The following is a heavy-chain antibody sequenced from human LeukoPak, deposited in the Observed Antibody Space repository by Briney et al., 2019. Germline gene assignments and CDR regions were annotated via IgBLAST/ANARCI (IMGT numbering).Heavy chain of an antibody. CDR2: INHSGST. CDR3: ARKTAAEYFDY. J-gene: IGHJ4*02. Sequence: PSETLSLTCAVYGGSFSGYYWSWIRQPPGKGLEWIGEINHSGSTNYNPSLKSRVTISVDTSKNQFSLKLSSVTAADTAVYYCARKTAAEYFDYWGQGTLVTISS. CDR1: GGSFSGYY. D-gene: IGHD2-2*01. V-gene: IGHV4-34*01.